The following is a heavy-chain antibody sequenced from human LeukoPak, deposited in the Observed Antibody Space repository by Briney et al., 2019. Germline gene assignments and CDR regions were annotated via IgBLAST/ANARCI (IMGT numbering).Heavy chain of an antibody. V-gene: IGHV3-21*01. CDR1: GFTFSSYG. J-gene: IGHJ4*02. Sequence: GGSLRLSCAASGFTFSSYGMNWVRQAPGKGLEWVSGITGSGGRTYYADSVKGRFTISRDNAKNSLYLQMNSQRAEDTAVYYCARAGSYYYGSGSYSFDYWGQGTLVTVSS. CDR2: ITGSGGRT. D-gene: IGHD3-10*01. CDR3: ARAGSYYYGSGSYSFDY.